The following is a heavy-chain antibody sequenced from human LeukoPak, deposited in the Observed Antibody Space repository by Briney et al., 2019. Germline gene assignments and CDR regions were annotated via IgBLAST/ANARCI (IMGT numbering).Heavy chain of an antibody. J-gene: IGHJ4*02. CDR1: GFTFDDYA. Sequence: GGSLRLSCAASGFTFDDYAMPWVRQAPGKGLEWVSGISWNSGSIGYADSVKGRFTISRDNAKNSLYLQMNSLRAEDTALYYCARRYSYGTYYFDYWGQGTLVTVSS. D-gene: IGHD5-18*01. V-gene: IGHV3-9*01. CDR3: ARRYSYGTYYFDY. CDR2: ISWNSGSI.